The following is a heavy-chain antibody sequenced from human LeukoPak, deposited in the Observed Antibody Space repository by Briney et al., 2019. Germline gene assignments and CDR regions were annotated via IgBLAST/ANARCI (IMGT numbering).Heavy chain of an antibody. CDR1: GFTFNSYA. CDR3: ARARLTDYVWGRRTFDI. D-gene: IGHD3-16*01. Sequence: GGSLRLSCAASGFTFNSYAMSWVRQAPGKGLEWVSAITGSGGTTYYADSVKGRFTISRDNAKKSLYLQMNSLRAEDTAVYYCARARLTDYVWGRRTFDIWGQGTMVTISS. J-gene: IGHJ3*02. V-gene: IGHV3-23*01. CDR2: ITGSGGTT.